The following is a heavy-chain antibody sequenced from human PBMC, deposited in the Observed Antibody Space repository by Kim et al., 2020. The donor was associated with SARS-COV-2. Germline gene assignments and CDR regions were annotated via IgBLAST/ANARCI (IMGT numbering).Heavy chain of an antibody. D-gene: IGHD5-18*01. Sequence: AASVKGRFTISRDDSKNTAYLQMNSLKTEDTAVYYCTRLVRGYSYGLNDYWGQGTLVTVSS. CDR3: TRLVRGYSYGLNDY. J-gene: IGHJ4*02. V-gene: IGHV3-73*01.